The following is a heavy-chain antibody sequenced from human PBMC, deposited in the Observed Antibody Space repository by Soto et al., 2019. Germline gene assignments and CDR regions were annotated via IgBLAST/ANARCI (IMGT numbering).Heavy chain of an antibody. CDR1: GFTFSSYA. CDR3: ASDRRWWELLLVY. J-gene: IGHJ4*02. D-gene: IGHD1-26*01. V-gene: IGHV3-30*04. CDR2: ISDDGRNK. Sequence: GGSLRLSCAASGFTFSSYAMHWVRQAPGKGLEWVAVISDDGRNKYYADSVKGRFTISRDNFKNTLYLQMNSLRAVDSAVYYCASDRRWWELLLVYWGQGTLVTVSS.